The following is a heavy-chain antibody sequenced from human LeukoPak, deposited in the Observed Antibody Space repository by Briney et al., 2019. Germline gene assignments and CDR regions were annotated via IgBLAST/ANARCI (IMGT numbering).Heavy chain of an antibody. D-gene: IGHD6-19*01. Sequence: ASVKVSCKASGYTFTSYRIHWVRQAPGQGLEWMGIINPSDGSATYAQKLQGRVTMTRDTSTTTVYMELSSLRPEDTAVYYCARDLSLTYSSGWQLDYWGQGTLVTVSS. CDR2: INPSDGSA. V-gene: IGHV1-46*01. CDR3: ARDLSLTYSSGWQLDY. J-gene: IGHJ4*02. CDR1: GYTFTSYR.